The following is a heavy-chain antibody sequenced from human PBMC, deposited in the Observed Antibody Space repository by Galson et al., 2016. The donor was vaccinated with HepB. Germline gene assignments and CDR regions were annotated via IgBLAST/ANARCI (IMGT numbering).Heavy chain of an antibody. D-gene: IGHD1-26*01. CDR3: ARRPGPPSGVLRGADAFDI. CDR1: GFTFSXXX. Sequence: SLRLSCAASGFTFSXXXMHXXXQAXXXGLXXVAXXXYDXXXKXYADSVXGRFTISRDNSKNTLYLQMXSLRAEDTAVXYCARRPGPPSGVLRGADAFDIWGQGTMXTXSS. J-gene: IGHJ3*02. V-gene: IGHV3-33*01. CDR2: XXYDXXXK.